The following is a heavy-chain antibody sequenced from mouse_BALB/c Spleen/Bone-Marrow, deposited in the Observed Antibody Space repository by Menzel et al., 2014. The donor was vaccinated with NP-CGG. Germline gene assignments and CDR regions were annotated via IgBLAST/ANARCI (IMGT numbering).Heavy chain of an antibody. V-gene: IGHV5-12*02. J-gene: IGHJ4*01. Sequence: EVQVVESGGGLVQPGGSLKLSCATSGFTFSDYYMYWVRQTPEKRLEWVAYISNGGGSTYYPDTVKGRFTISRDNAQNTLYLQMGRLKSEDTAMYYCARPTIYYDYDGYAMDYWGQGTSVTVSS. CDR1: GFTFSDYY. CDR2: ISNGGGST. CDR3: ARPTIYYDYDGYAMDY. D-gene: IGHD2-4*01.